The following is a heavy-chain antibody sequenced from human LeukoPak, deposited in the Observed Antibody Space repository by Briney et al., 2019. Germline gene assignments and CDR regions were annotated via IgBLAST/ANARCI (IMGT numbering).Heavy chain of an antibody. CDR1: GYTFTSYG. CDR2: ISAYNGNT. V-gene: IGHV1-18*01. CDR3: ARGYCSSTSCFGRLGWNWFDP. Sequence: ASVKVSCKASGYTFTSYGISWVRQAPGQGLEWMGWISAYNGNTNYAQKLQGRVTMTTDTSTSTAYVELRSLRSDDTAVYYCARGYCSSTSCFGRLGWNWFDPWGQGTLVTVSS. D-gene: IGHD2-2*01. J-gene: IGHJ5*02.